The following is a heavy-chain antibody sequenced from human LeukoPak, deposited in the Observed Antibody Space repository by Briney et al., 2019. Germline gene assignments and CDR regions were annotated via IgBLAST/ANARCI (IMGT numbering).Heavy chain of an antibody. D-gene: IGHD2-8*01. Sequence: AGTLRLSCAAPGFTFSTYDLHWVRQTTGKGLEWVSATGTAGDTWYSGSVKGRFTISRENAKSSMYLQMNSLRAGDTAVYYCARQNRNGFDYWGQGTLVTVSS. CDR3: ARQNRNGFDY. CDR1: GFTFSTYD. J-gene: IGHJ4*02. V-gene: IGHV3-13*01. CDR2: TGTAGDT.